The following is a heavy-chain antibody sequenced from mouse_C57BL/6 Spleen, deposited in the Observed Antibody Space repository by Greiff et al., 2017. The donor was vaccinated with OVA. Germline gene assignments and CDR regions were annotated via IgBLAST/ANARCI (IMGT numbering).Heavy chain of an antibody. D-gene: IGHD1-1*01. J-gene: IGHJ2*01. CDR2: ISSGGDYI. V-gene: IGHV5-9-1*02. CDR1: GFTFSSYA. Sequence: VMLVESGEGLVKPGGSLKLSCAASGFTFSSYAMSWVRQTPEKRLEWVAYISSGGDYIYYADTVKGRFTISRDNARNTLYLQMSSLKSEDTAMYYCTRGGTTVRRCYFDYWGQGTTLTVSS. CDR3: TRGGTTVRRCYFDY.